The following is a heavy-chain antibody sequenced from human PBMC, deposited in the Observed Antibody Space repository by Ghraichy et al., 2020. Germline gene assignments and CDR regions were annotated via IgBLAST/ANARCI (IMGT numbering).Heavy chain of an antibody. D-gene: IGHD1-26*01. Sequence: SETLSLTCTVSGGSISSYYWSWIRQPPGKGLEWIGYIYYSGSTNYNPSLKSRVTISVDTSKNQFSLKLSSVTAADTAVYYCARGNLVGDPLYYFDYWGQGTLVTVSS. J-gene: IGHJ4*02. CDR3: ARGNLVGDPLYYFDY. CDR2: IYYSGST. V-gene: IGHV4-59*01. CDR1: GGSISSYY.